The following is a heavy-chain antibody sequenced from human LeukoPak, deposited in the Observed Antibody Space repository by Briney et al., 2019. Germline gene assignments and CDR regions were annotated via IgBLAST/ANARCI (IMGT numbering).Heavy chain of an antibody. CDR1: GFTFSSYG. CDR3: ARPGYCSGDTCYVAFDI. D-gene: IGHD2-15*01. Sequence: PGESLRLSCAASGFTFSSYGMSWVRQAPGKGLEWVSVISGSGGSTYYADSVKGRFTISRDNSKNTLYLQMNSLRAEDTAVYYCARPGYCSGDTCYVAFDIWGQGTMVTVSS. V-gene: IGHV3-23*01. J-gene: IGHJ3*02. CDR2: ISGSGGST.